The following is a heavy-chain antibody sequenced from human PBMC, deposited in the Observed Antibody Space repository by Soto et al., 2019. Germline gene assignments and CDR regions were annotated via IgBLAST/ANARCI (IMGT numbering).Heavy chain of an antibody. CDR3: AKLGPDYDFWSGTRYYYYGMDV. V-gene: IGHV3-23*01. J-gene: IGHJ6*02. D-gene: IGHD3-3*01. Sequence: GGSLRLSCAASGFTFSSYAMSWVRQAPGKGLEWVSAISGSGGSTYYADSVKGRFTISRDNSKNTLYLQMNSLRAEDTAVYYCAKLGPDYDFWSGTRYYYYGMDVWGQGTTVTVSS. CDR2: ISGSGGST. CDR1: GFTFSSYA.